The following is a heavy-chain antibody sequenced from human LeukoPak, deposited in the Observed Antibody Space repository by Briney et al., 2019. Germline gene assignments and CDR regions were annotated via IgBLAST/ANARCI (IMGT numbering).Heavy chain of an antibody. CDR1: GFTFSSYS. D-gene: IGHD3-22*01. Sequence: PGGSLRLSCAASGFTFSSYSMNWVRQAPGKGLEWVSSISTSSNYIYYADSVKGRFTISRDNAKTSLYLQMNSLRAEDTAVYYCARGPSHSSCYYYYFDYWGQGTLVTVSS. CDR3: ARGPSHSSCYYYYFDY. V-gene: IGHV3-21*01. CDR2: ISTSSNYI. J-gene: IGHJ4*02.